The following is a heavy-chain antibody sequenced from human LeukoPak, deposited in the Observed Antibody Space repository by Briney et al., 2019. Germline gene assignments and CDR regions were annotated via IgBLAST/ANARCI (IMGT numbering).Heavy chain of an antibody. CDR2: IYYSGST. CDR1: GGSISSGGYY. Sequence: SETLSLTCTVSGGSISSGGYYWSWIRQPPGKGLEWIGYIYYSGSTNYNPSLKSRVTISVDTSKNQFSLKLTSVTAADTAVYYCAGLGIRNAFDIGGQGTKTTVSA. D-gene: IGHD7-27*01. J-gene: IGHJ3*02. CDR3: AGLGIRNAFDI. V-gene: IGHV4-61*08.